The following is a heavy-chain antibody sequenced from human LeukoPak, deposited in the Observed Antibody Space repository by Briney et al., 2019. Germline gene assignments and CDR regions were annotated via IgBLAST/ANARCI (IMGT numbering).Heavy chain of an antibody. Sequence: PGGSLRLSCAASGFTFSSYSMNWVRQAPGKGLEWVSSISSSSSYIYYADSVKGRFTISRDNSRNTLFLQMNSLRAEDTAVYYCARRAGAYSHPYDYWGQGTLVTVSS. J-gene: IGHJ4*02. CDR1: GFTFSSYS. CDR2: ISSSSSYI. V-gene: IGHV3-21*04. CDR3: ARRAGAYSHPYDY. D-gene: IGHD4/OR15-4a*01.